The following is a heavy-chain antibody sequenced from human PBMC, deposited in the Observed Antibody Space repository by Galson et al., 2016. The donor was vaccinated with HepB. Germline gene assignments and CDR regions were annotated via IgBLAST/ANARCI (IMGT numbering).Heavy chain of an antibody. J-gene: IGHJ4*02. CDR2: IYYSGTT. V-gene: IGHV4-39*01. CDR1: GGSIINNGYY. CDR3: ARRNVAPFDF. Sequence: ATLSLPCTVSGGSIINNGYYWGWVRQPPGKGLEWIGYIYYSGTTYYHPSLKRRVTMSVDTSPNHFSLKLASVTAADTAVYYFARRNVAPFDFWGQGTLVTVSS. D-gene: IGHD2-8*01.